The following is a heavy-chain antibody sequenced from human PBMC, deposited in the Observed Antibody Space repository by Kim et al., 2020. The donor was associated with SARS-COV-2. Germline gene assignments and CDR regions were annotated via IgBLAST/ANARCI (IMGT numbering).Heavy chain of an antibody. J-gene: IGHJ5*02. Sequence: ASVKVSCKVSGYTLTELSMHWVRQAPGKGLEWMGGFDPEDGETIYAQKFQGRVTMTEDTSTDTAYMELSSLRSEDSAVYYCATTVDTAMTAVSWFDPWVQETLVTVSS. CDR1: GYTLTELS. CDR3: ATTVDTAMTAVSWFDP. D-gene: IGHD5-18*01. CDR2: FDPEDGET. V-gene: IGHV1-24*01.